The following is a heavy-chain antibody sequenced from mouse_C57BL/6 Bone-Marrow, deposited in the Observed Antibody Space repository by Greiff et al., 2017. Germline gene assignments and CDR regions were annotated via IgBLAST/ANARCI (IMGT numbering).Heavy chain of an antibody. CDR3: ASGGYDYFFDY. CDR1: GFTFSSYG. CDR2: ISSGGSYT. Sequence: EVQLVESGGDLVKPGGSLKLSCAASGFTFSSYGMSWVRQTPDKRLEWVATISSGGSYTYYPDSVKGRFTISRDNAKNTLYLQMSSLKSEVTAMYYCASGGYDYFFDYWGQGTTLTVSS. D-gene: IGHD2-4*01. J-gene: IGHJ2*01. V-gene: IGHV5-6*01.